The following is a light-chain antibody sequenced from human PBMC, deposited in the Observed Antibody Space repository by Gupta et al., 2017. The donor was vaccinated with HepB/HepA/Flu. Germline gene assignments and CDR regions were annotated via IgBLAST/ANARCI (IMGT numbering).Light chain of an antibody. CDR1: KLRDKY. CDR2: EDS. CDR3: QAWDRRAVV. J-gene: IGLJ2*01. V-gene: IGLV3-1*01. Sequence: SYELTQPPSVSVSPGQTASITCSGDKLRDKYTSWYQQKPGQSPFLIIYEDSLRPSGIPERFSGSTSGNTATLTISGTQAVDEADYYCQAWDRRAVVFGGGTKLAVL.